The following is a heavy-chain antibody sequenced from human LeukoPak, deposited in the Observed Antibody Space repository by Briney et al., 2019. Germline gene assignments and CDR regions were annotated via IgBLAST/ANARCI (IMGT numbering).Heavy chain of an antibody. CDR1: GGSISSYY. CDR2: IYYSGST. CDR3: AREAYRRDGYTEDAFDI. J-gene: IGHJ3*02. D-gene: IGHD5-24*01. V-gene: IGHV4-59*01. Sequence: PSETLSLTCTVSGGSISSYYWSWIRQPPGKGLEWIGYIYYSGSTNYNPSLKSRVTISVDTSKNQFSLKLSSGTAADTAVYYCAREAYRRDGYTEDAFDIWGQGTMVTVSS.